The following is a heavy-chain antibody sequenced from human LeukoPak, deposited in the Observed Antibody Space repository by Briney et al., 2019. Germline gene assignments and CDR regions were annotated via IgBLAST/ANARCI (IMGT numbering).Heavy chain of an antibody. D-gene: IGHD4-23*01. V-gene: IGHV1-2*02. Sequence: ASVKVSCKASGYTFTADYIHWMRQAPGQGLEWMGWFNPNSGDSNFAQKFQGRVTMTRDTSTSTAYVELSSLRSEDTAVYYCARAHDYGGEDYFDYWGQGTLVTVSS. CDR2: FNPNSGDS. CDR3: ARAHDYGGEDYFDY. CDR1: GYTFTADY. J-gene: IGHJ4*02.